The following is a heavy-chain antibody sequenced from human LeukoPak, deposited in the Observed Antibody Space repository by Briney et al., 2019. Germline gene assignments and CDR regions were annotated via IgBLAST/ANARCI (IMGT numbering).Heavy chain of an antibody. CDR1: GYTFTSYY. V-gene: IGHV3-7*02. Sequence: ASVKVSCMASGYTFTSYYMHWVRQAPGQGLEWVATIKQDGSEKTYVDSVEGRFTSSRDNAKSSLFLQMDSLRAEDTAVYYCARFGMDAAIDYWGQGTLVTVSS. J-gene: IGHJ4*02. CDR3: ARFGMDAAIDY. CDR2: IKQDGSEK. D-gene: IGHD2-15*01.